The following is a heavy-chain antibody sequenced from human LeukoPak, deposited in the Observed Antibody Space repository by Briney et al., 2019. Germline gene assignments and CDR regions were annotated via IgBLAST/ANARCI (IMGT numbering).Heavy chain of an antibody. V-gene: IGHV4-59*01. Sequence: SETLSLTCAVYGASFSGYYWSWIRQPPGKGLEWIGYIYYSGSTNYNPSLKSRVTISVDTSKNQFSLKLSSVTAADTAVYYCARSFGVVTGFDYWGQGTLVTVSS. CDR1: GASFSGYY. J-gene: IGHJ4*02. CDR3: ARSFGVVTGFDY. CDR2: IYYSGST. D-gene: IGHD3-3*01.